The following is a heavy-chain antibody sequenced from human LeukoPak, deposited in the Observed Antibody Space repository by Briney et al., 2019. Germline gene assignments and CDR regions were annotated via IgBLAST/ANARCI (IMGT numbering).Heavy chain of an antibody. CDR3: AREAYCGGDCYSGFDY. V-gene: IGHV4-34*01. CDR1: GGSFSGYY. Sequence: PSETLSLTCAVYGGSFSGYYWSWIRQPPGKGLEWIGEINHSGNTSYNPSLKSRVTISVDTSKNQFSLKLSSVTAADTAVYYCAREAYCGGDCYSGFDYWGQGTLVTVSS. D-gene: IGHD2-21*02. J-gene: IGHJ4*02. CDR2: INHSGNT.